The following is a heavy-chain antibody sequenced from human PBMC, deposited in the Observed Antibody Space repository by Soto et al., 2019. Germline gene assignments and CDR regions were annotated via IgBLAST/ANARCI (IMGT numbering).Heavy chain of an antibody. CDR2: IYYSGST. D-gene: IGHD4-4*01. V-gene: IGHV4-39*02. CDR3: ARESDYSNYYFDY. J-gene: IGHJ4*02. Sequence: SVTLPLTWTVSGVSISSSSYCLGWIRQPPGKGLEWIGSIYYSGSTYYNPSLKSRVTISVDTSKNQFSLKLSSVTAADTAVYYCARESDYSNYYFDYWGQGTLVTVSS. CDR1: GVSISSSSYC.